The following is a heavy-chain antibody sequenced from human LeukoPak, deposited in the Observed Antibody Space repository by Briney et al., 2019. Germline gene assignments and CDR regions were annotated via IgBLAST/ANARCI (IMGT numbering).Heavy chain of an antibody. D-gene: IGHD6-19*01. CDR2: IYYSGST. Sequence: SETLSLTWTLAGGSISSYYWSWIRQPPGRGLQWIGDIYYSGSTNYNPSLKSRVTISVVTTKNQFSLRLTSVTAADTAVYYCAREGMAVGFARFPIFNYWGQGTLVTVSS. CDR1: GGSISSYY. V-gene: IGHV4-59*01. CDR3: AREGMAVGFARFPIFNY. J-gene: IGHJ4*02.